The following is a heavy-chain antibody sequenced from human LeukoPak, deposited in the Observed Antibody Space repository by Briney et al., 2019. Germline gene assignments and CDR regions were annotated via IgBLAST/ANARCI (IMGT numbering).Heavy chain of an antibody. V-gene: IGHV4-61*02. CDR1: GGSISSGSYY. Sequence: SETLSLTCTVSGGSISSGSYYWSWIRQPAGKGLEWIGRIYTSGTTHYNPSLKSRVTISVDTSKNQFSLKLSSVTAADTAVYYCARASHWNQLHYFDYWGQGTLVTVSS. CDR2: IYTSGTT. D-gene: IGHD1-1*01. J-gene: IGHJ4*02. CDR3: ARASHWNQLHYFDY.